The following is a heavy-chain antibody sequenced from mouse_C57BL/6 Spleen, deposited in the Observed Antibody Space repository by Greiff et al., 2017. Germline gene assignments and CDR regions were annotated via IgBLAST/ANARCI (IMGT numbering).Heavy chain of an antibody. CDR3: ARYGTKHWYFDV. J-gene: IGHJ1*03. CDR2: INPNNGGT. V-gene: IGHV1-18*01. CDR1: GYTFTDYN. Sequence: VQLKQSGPELVKPGASVKIPCKASGYTFTDYNMDWVKQSHGKSLEWIGDINPNNGGTIYNQKFKGKATLTVDKSSSTAYMELRSLTSEDTAVYYCARYGTKHWYFDVWGTGTTVTVSS. D-gene: IGHD1-1*01.